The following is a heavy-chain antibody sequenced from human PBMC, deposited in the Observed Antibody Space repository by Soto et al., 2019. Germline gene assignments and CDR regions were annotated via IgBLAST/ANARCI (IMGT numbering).Heavy chain of an antibody. CDR3: ARGVILWFGELSRRGGYYSYMDV. D-gene: IGHD3-10*01. J-gene: IGHJ6*03. Sequence: QVQLQQWGAGLLKPSETLSLTCAVYGGSFSGYQWSWIRQTPGKGLEWIGGINDSGDVNYNPSLKSRVTILVISHKKQISLRLSSVTAADTAVYYCARGVILWFGELSRRGGYYSYMDVWGKGTTVTVSS. V-gene: IGHV4-34*01. CDR2: INDSGDV. CDR1: GGSFSGYQ.